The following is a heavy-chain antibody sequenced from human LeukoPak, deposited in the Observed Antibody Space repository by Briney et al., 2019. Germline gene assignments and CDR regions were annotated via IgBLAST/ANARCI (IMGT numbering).Heavy chain of an antibody. CDR1: GFTFSSYE. CDR3: ARDLYGYVFFDY. D-gene: IGHD5-18*01. Sequence: GGSLRLSCAASGFTFSSYEMNWVRQAPGKGLEWVSYISSSGSTIYYADSVKGRFTISRDNAKNSLYLQMNSLRAEDTAVYYCARDLYGYVFFDYWGQGTLVTVSS. V-gene: IGHV3-48*03. J-gene: IGHJ4*02. CDR2: ISSSGSTI.